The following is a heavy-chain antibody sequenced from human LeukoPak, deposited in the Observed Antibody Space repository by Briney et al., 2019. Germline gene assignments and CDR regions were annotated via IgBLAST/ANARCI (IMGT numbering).Heavy chain of an antibody. Sequence: GGSLRLSCTTSGFTFGEYAMSWVRQAPGKGLECVSYISSSGSTIYYADSAKGRFTISRDNAKNSLYLQMNSLRAEDTAVYYCARVSTMVRRGMDVWGQGTTVTVSS. J-gene: IGHJ6*02. V-gene: IGHV3-48*03. CDR2: ISSSGSTI. CDR1: GFTFGEYA. D-gene: IGHD3-10*01. CDR3: ARVSTMVRRGMDV.